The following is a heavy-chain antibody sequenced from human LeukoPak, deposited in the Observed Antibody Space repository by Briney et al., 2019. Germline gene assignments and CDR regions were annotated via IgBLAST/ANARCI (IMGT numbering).Heavy chain of an antibody. CDR3: ARGITMVRGHYYGMDV. CDR2: ISYDGSNK. Sequence: PGGSLRLSCAASGFTFSSYGMHWVRQAPGKGLEWVAVISYDGSNKYYADSVKGRFTISRDNDKNSLYLQMNSLRAEDTAVYYCARGITMVRGHYYGMDVWGKGTTVTVSS. CDR1: GFTFSSYG. V-gene: IGHV3-30*03. D-gene: IGHD3-10*01. J-gene: IGHJ6*04.